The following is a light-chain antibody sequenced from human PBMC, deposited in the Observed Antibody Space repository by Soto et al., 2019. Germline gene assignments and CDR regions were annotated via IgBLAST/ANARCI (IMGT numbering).Light chain of an antibody. J-gene: IGLJ3*02. CDR2: EGS. CDR1: SSDVGNYDL. CDR3: CSYAGRSTWV. Sequence: QSVLTQPASVSGSHGQSITISCTGSSSDVGNYDLVSWYQQHPGKVPKLMIYEGSKRPSGVSHRFSGSKSGNTASLTISGLQAEDEADYYCCSYAGRSTWVFGGGTKLTVL. V-gene: IGLV2-23*01.